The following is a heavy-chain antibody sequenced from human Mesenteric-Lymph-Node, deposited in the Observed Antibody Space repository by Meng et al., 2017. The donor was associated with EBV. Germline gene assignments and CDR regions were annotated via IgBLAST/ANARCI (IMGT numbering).Heavy chain of an antibody. CDR1: LSGAY. Sequence: LSGAYMNWIRQATGKELEWVSYIDSSSTTIYYADSVKVRVTISRDNAKNSLYLQMNSLRPEDTAVYYCARVLSDYDLLTPGYWGQGTLVTVSS. V-gene: IGHV3-11*01. D-gene: IGHD3-9*01. CDR2: IDSSSTTI. J-gene: IGHJ4*02. CDR3: ARVLSDYDLLTPGY.